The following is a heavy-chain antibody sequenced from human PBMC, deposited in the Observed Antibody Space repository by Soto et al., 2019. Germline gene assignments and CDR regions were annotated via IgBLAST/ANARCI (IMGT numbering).Heavy chain of an antibody. J-gene: IGHJ3*02. Sequence: EVQLLESGGGLVQPGGSLRLSCAASGFTFSSYAMSWVRQAPGKGLEWVSAISGSGGSTYNADSVKGRFTISRDNSKNTLYLKMNSLRAEDTAVYYCAKGTAYYYGSGRYAFDIWGQGTMVTVSS. CDR1: GFTFSSYA. CDR2: ISGSGGST. D-gene: IGHD3-10*01. V-gene: IGHV3-23*01. CDR3: AKGTAYYYGSGRYAFDI.